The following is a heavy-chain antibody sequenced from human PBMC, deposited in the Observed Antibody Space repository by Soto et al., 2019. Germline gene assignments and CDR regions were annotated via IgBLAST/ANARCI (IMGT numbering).Heavy chain of an antibody. D-gene: IGHD6-13*01. CDR3: ARRITAAGTNWFDP. J-gene: IGHJ5*02. CDR1: GYTFSSHY. CDR2: INPSGGST. Sequence: GASVKVSCKASGYTFSSHYMQWVRQAPGQGLEWMGIINPSGGSTGYAQKFQGRVTMTRDTSTSTVYMELSSLRSDDTAVYYCARRITAAGTNWFDPWGQGTLVTVSS. V-gene: IGHV1-46*01.